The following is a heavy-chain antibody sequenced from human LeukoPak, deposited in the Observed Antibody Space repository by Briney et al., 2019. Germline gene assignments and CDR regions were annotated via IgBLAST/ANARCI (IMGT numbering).Heavy chain of an antibody. V-gene: IGHV1-18*01. CDR3: ARGLWQDYYYYGMDV. D-gene: IGHD5-18*01. CDR2: ISAYNGNT. J-gene: IGHJ6*02. Sequence: GASVKVSCKASGYTFTSYGISWVRQAPGQGLEWMGWISAYNGNTNYAQKLQGRVTMTTDTSTSTAYMELRSLRSEDTAVYYCARGLWQDYYYYGMDVWGQGTTVTVSS. CDR1: GYTFTSYG.